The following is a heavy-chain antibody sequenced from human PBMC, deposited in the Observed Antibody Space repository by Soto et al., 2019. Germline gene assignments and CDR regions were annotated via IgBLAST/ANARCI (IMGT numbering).Heavy chain of an antibody. V-gene: IGHV3-33*01. D-gene: IGHD4-17*01. CDR2: IWNEGINK. Sequence: QVQLVESGGGVVQPGRSLRLSCAASGFTFSSYAMHWVRQAPGKGLEWGTIIWNEGINKNYADSVKGRFTISRDNSKNTVYLQMNSLRVEDTAVYYCARDSGGDYHNYYMDVWGKGTTVTVSS. CDR3: ARDSGGDYHNYYMDV. J-gene: IGHJ6*03. CDR1: GFTFSSYA.